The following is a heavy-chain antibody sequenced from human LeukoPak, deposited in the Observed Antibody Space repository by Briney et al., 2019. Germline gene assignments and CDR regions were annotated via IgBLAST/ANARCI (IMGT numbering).Heavy chain of an antibody. V-gene: IGHV3-48*04. CDR3: ARDENAYCSGGSCSYFQH. Sequence: GGSLRLSCAASGFTFSTYSMNWVRQAPGKGLEWISYISSSSDKIYNAVSVEGRFTISRDNARNSLYLQMNSLRGEDTAVYYCARDENAYCSGGSCSYFQHWGQGTLVTVSS. D-gene: IGHD2-15*01. CDR1: GFTFSTYS. J-gene: IGHJ1*01. CDR2: ISSSSDKI.